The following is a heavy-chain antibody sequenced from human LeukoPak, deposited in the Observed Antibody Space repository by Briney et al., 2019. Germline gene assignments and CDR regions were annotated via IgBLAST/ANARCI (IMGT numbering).Heavy chain of an antibody. J-gene: IGHJ6*03. CDR3: ARDGGSSWYHTYSYYYYYYMDV. V-gene: IGHV1-18*01. Sequence: ASVKVSCKASGYTFTSYGISWVRQAPGQGLEWMGWISAYNGNTNYAQKLQGRVTVTTDTSTSTAYMELRSLRSDDTAVYYCARDGGSSWYHTYSYYYYYYMDVWGKGTTVTVSS. CDR1: GYTFTSYG. CDR2: ISAYNGNT. D-gene: IGHD6-13*01.